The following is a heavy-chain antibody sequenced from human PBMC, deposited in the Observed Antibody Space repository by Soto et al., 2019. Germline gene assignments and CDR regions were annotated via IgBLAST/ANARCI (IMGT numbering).Heavy chain of an antibody. CDR1: GYTFTSYG. CDR3: ARGPDIVVVPAADFLVDY. J-gene: IGHJ4*02. V-gene: IGHV1-18*01. CDR2: ISAYNGNT. D-gene: IGHD2-2*01. Sequence: QVQLVQSGDEVKKPGASVKVSCKASGYTFTSYGISWVRQAPGQGLEWMGWISAYNGNTNYAQKLQGRVTMTTDTSTSTAYMELRSLRSDDTAVYYCARGPDIVVVPAADFLVDYWVQGTLVTVSS.